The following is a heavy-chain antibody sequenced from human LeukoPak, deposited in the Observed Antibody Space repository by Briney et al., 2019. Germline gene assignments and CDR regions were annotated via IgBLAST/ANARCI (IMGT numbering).Heavy chain of an antibody. J-gene: IGHJ5*02. D-gene: IGHD1-14*01. Sequence: GGSLRLSCTSSGFTFSSDAMTWVRQAPGKGLEWVSSISGSGDGTYYADSVKGRFTISRDNSKNTLYLQMDSLRAEDTAVYYCANKPAGFDPWGQGTLVTVSS. CDR1: GFTFSSDA. CDR2: ISGSGDGT. CDR3: ANKPAGFDP. V-gene: IGHV3-23*01.